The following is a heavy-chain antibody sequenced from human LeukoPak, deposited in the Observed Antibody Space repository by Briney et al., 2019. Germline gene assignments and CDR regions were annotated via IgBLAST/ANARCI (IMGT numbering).Heavy chain of an antibody. V-gene: IGHV3-23*01. CDR3: AKAIFGVVMPWFDP. CDR1: GFTFSSYT. Sequence: GGSLRLSCAASGFTFSSYTMSWVRQAPGKGLEWVSAIIGGGGGTYYADSVKGRFTISRDNSKNTLYLQMNSLRAEDTAVYYCAKAIFGVVMPWFDPWGQGTLVTVSS. D-gene: IGHD3-3*02. J-gene: IGHJ5*02. CDR2: IIGGGGGT.